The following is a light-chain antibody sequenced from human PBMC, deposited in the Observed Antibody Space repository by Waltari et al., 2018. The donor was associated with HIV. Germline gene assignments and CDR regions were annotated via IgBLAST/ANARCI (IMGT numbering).Light chain of an antibody. V-gene: IGLV7-43*01. CDR2: SKA. CDR3: LLYYSGVVV. CDR1: TGAVTSAHH. J-gene: IGLJ2*01. Sequence: QTVVTQEPSLTVSPGGTITLTCASTTGAVTSAHHPNRFQQKPGKAPRALIFSKANKFSGALARFSGSLLGGKAALTLSGLQPEDEAEYFCLLYYSGVVVFGGGTRVTVL.